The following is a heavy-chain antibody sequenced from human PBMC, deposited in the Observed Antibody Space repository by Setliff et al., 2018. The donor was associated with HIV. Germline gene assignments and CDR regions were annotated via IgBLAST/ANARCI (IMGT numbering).Heavy chain of an antibody. CDR1: GYTFTSYA. CDR2: INTHTGNP. V-gene: IGHV7-4-1*02. J-gene: IGHJ6*03. D-gene: IGHD6-6*01. CDR3: ARGASSSAVYYYYYYMDV. Sequence: ASVKVSCKASGYTFTSYAMNWVRQAPGQGLEWMGWINTHTGNPTYAQGFTGRFVLSLDTSVSTAYLQITSLKAEDTAVYYCARGASSSAVYYYYYYMDVWGKGTTVTVSS.